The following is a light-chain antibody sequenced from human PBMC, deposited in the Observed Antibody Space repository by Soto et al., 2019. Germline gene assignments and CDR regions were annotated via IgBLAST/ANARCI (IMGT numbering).Light chain of an antibody. CDR2: AAS. J-gene: IGKJ4*01. V-gene: IGKV1-9*01. CDR3: QGLNSYPRLS. CDR1: QDISSY. Sequence: DIQLTQSPSFLSASVGDRVTITCRASQDISSYLAWYQQKPGKAPKLLINAASTLQSGVPSRFSGSGSGTDFTLTIRSVQPEDGATYCCQGLNSYPRLSFGGGTNVEIK.